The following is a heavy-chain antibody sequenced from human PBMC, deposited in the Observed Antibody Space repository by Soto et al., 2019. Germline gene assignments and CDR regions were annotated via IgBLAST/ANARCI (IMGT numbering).Heavy chain of an antibody. V-gene: IGHV4-30-2*01. CDR2: IYHSGST. D-gene: IGHD3-16*02. CDR3: ARAPSFFDS. Sequence: SETLSLTCTVSDGSISSGGYSWSWIRQPPGKGLEWIGYIYHSGSTYYNPSLKSRVTISVDRSKNQFSLKLSSVTAADTAVYYCARAPSFFDSWGQGTLVTVSS. J-gene: IGHJ4*02. CDR1: DGSISSGGYS.